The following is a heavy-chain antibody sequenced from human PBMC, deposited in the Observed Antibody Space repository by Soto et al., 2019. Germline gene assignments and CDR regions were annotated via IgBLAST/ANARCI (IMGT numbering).Heavy chain of an antibody. CDR3: ARRPGIAGRFDY. V-gene: IGHV6-1*01. CDR1: GDSVSSNTAA. D-gene: IGHD3-10*01. CDR2: AYYRFKWYN. Sequence: SQTLSVTCAIPGDSVSSNTAAWNWIRQCPSRDLEWLGRAYYRFKWYNDNAVSVKSRKTINPDTSKNQFFLQLNSVTSEDTAVYNWARRPGIAGRFDYWGQGTLVTVSS. J-gene: IGHJ4*02.